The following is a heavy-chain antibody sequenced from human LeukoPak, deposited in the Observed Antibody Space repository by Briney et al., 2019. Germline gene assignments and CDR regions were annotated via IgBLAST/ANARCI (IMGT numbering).Heavy chain of an antibody. J-gene: IGHJ6*03. CDR3: ARDSSGTGGYYYYYYMDV. D-gene: IGHD3-22*01. Sequence: GGSLRLSCVASGLTFSRYWMSWVRQAPGKGLEWVADIKQDGTEKYYVDSVKGRFTISRDNSKNTLYLQMNSLRAEDTAVYYCARDSSGTGGYYYYYYMDVWGKGTTVTVSS. V-gene: IGHV3-7*01. CDR1: GLTFSRYW. CDR2: IKQDGTEK.